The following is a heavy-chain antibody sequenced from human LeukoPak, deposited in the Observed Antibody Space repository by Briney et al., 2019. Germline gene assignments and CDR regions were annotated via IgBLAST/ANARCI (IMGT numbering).Heavy chain of an antibody. CDR2: IYYSGST. J-gene: IGHJ4*02. Sequence: PSETLSLTGTVSGGSISSSSYYWGWIRQPPGKGLEWIGSIYYSGSTYYNPSLKSRVTISVDTSKNQFSLKLSSVTAADTAVYYCARQDSSGYYYPDYWGQGTLVTVSS. V-gene: IGHV4-39*01. CDR3: ARQDSSGYYYPDY. CDR1: GGSISSSSYY. D-gene: IGHD3-22*01.